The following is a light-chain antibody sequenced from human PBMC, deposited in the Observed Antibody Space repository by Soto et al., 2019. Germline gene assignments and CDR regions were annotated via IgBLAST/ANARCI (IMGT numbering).Light chain of an antibody. CDR1: QSIAMF. V-gene: IGKV1-39*01. CDR2: GSS. J-gene: IGKJ4*01. CDR3: QQNHSPPLT. Sequence: DIQMTQSPSSLSASVGDTVTITCRASQSIAMFSSWYQQKPGKAPKLLIYGSSTLQSGVPSRFSGSGSGTYFTLTISSMQLEDFAPYYCQQNHSPPLTFGGGTKVAIK.